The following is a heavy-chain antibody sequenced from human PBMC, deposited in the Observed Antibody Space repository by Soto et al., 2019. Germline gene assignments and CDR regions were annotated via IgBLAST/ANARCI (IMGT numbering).Heavy chain of an antibody. CDR1: GGSFSGYY. J-gene: IGHJ4*02. Sequence: SETLSLTCAVYGGSFSGYYWSWIRQPPGKGLEWIGEINHSGSTNYNPAVKRRVTISVDTAKNQFSLKLSSVTAADTAVYYCARLFTHDYGDYGDLSCWGQGTLVTVSS. CDR2: INHSGST. CDR3: ARLFTHDYGDYGDLSC. D-gene: IGHD4-17*01. V-gene: IGHV4-34*01.